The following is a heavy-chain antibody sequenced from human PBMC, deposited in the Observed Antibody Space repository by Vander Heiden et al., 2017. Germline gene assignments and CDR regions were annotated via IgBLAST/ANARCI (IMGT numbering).Heavy chain of an antibody. CDR3: ARVGYDSSGYLFDY. D-gene: IGHD3-22*01. V-gene: IGHV3-20*01. Sequence: EVQLVESGGGVVRPGGSLRLSCAASGFTFADYGMSWVRRAPGKGLEWVSGINWNGGSTGYADSVKGRFTISRDNAKNSLYLQMNSLRAEDTALYHCARVGYDSSGYLFDYWGQGTLVTVSS. J-gene: IGHJ4*02. CDR2: INWNGGST. CDR1: GFTFADYG.